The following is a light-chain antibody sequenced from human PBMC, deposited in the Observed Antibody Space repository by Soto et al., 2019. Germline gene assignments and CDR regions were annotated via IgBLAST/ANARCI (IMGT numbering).Light chain of an antibody. CDR1: QSVDTN. J-gene: IGKJ2*01. V-gene: IGKV3-20*01. Sequence: EVVMTQSPVTLSVSPGDRATLSCRASQSVDTNVAWYQQKPGQAPRLLIYDTSNRATGIPDRFSGSGSGTDFTLTISRLEPEDFAVYYCHQYSGPPYTVGQGTKLEIK. CDR3: HQYSGPPYT. CDR2: DTS.